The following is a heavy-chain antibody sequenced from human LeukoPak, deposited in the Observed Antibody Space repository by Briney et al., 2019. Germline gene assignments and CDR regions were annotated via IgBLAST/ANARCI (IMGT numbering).Heavy chain of an antibody. CDR3: ARSPRGSHLSAWDS. J-gene: IGHJ4*02. CDR2: TYYRSRWYT. D-gene: IGHD3-16*01. CDR1: GDSVSNYSAA. Sequence: SQTLLLTCVVTGDSVSNYSAAWEWIRQSPSRGLEWLGRTYYRSRWYTDYAPAMKSRITVSPDTSKNQFSLQVNSVTPEDTAVYYCARSPRGSHLSAWDSWGQGTLVTASS. V-gene: IGHV6-1*01.